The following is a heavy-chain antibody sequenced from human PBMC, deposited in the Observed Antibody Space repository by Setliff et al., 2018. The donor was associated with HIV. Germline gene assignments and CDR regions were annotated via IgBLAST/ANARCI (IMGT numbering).Heavy chain of an antibody. CDR1: GFTFNSSE. Sequence: GSLRLSCAASGFTFNSSEMTWVRQAPGKGLEWVSVIYSDGSNTYYADSVKGRFTISRDNSKSTLYLQMNSLRAEDTAIYYCAKTSRVREYNSPFDSWGQGTLVTVS. V-gene: IGHV3-23*03. CDR3: AKTSRVREYNSPFDS. J-gene: IGHJ4*02. D-gene: IGHD3-10*01. CDR2: IYSDGSNT.